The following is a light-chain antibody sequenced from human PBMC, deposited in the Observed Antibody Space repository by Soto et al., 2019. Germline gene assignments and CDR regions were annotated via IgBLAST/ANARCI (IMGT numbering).Light chain of an antibody. CDR2: GAS. V-gene: IGKV3-20*01. CDR1: QSVSXSY. J-gene: IGKJ1*01. Sequence: EIVLTQSPGTLSLSPGERATLSCRASQSVSXSYLAWYQQKPGQAPRLLIYGASSRATGIPDRFSGSGSGTDFTLTISRLEPEDFAVYYCQQYGSSPKTFGQGTKVDIK. CDR3: QQYGSSPKT.